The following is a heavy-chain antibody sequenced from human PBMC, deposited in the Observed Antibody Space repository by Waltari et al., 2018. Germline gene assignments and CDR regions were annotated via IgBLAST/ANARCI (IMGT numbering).Heavy chain of an antibody. V-gene: IGHV1-69*05. D-gene: IGHD3-22*01. CDR1: GGPFNRYS. CDR2: IIPIFGTA. CDR3: ASWRSGYLMYYFDY. Sequence: QVQPVQSGAEVKKPGYSVKVTCKASGGPFNRYSFSWVRQAPRQGLEWMGGIIPIFGTANYAQKFQGRVTITTDESTSTAYMELSSLRSEDTAVYYCASWRSGYLMYYFDYWGQGTLVTVSS. J-gene: IGHJ4*02.